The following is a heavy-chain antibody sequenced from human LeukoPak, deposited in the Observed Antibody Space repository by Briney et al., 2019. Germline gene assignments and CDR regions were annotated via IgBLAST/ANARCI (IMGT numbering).Heavy chain of an antibody. Sequence: ASVKVSCKASGYTFTGYYMHWVRQAPGQGLEWMGWINPNSGGTNYAQKLQGRVTMTTDTSTSTAYMELRSLRSDDTAVYYCARDPCSSTSCYVDYWGQGTLVTVSS. V-gene: IGHV1-2*02. CDR3: ARDPCSSTSCYVDY. CDR1: GYTFTGYY. CDR2: INPNSGGT. D-gene: IGHD2-2*01. J-gene: IGHJ4*02.